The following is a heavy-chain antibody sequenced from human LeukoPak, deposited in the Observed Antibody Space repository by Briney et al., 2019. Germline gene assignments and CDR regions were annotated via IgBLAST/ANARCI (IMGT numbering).Heavy chain of an antibody. Sequence: QHWGVLRLSCAASGFTFSSYSMNWVRQAPGKGLEWVSYISSSSSTIYYADSVKGRFTISRDNAKNSLYLQMNSLRAEDTAVYYCARGAVSYGMDVWGQGTTVTVSS. D-gene: IGHD1-14*01. V-gene: IGHV3-48*04. CDR2: ISSSSSTI. CDR3: ARGAVSYGMDV. CDR1: GFTFSSYS. J-gene: IGHJ6*02.